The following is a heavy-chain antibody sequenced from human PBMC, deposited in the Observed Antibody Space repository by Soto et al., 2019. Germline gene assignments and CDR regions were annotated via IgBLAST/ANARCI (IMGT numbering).Heavy chain of an antibody. CDR1: GGTFSNHA. CDR3: ARDDAPYCGGDCYRYFYYGMDV. D-gene: IGHD2-21*02. V-gene: IGHV1-69*13. Sequence: SVKVSFKXSGGTFSNHAISWVRQAPGQGLEWVGGIIPMFPTADYAQRFQGRVTITADDSTTTVYMELSGLRSEDTAMYYCARDDAPYCGGDCYRYFYYGMDVWGQGTTVTVSS. J-gene: IGHJ6*02. CDR2: IIPMFPTA.